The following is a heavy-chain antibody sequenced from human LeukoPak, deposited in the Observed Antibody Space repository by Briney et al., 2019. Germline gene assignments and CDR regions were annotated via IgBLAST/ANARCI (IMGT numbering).Heavy chain of an antibody. CDR3: ARARDLYDSSGYSFDY. V-gene: IGHV3-74*01. D-gene: IGHD3-22*01. J-gene: IGHJ4*02. CDR1: GFTFSSHW. Sequence: GGSLRPSCEVSGFTFSSHWMHWVRQAPGKGPVWVSRTNTDGSTTNYADSVKGRFTISRDNAKNTVYLQMNSLRAEDTAVYYCARARDLYDSSGYSFDYWGQGILVTVSS. CDR2: TNTDGSTT.